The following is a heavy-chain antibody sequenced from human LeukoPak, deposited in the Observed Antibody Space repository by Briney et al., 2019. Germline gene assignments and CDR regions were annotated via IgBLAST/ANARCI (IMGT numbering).Heavy chain of an antibody. CDR2: IYYSGST. J-gene: IGHJ4*02. CDR1: GGSICSSSYY. D-gene: IGHD2-15*01. CDR3: ARHPRYCSGGSCYFDY. V-gene: IGHV4-39*01. Sequence: SETLSLTCTVSGGSICSSSYYWGWTRQPPGKGLEWIGSIYYSGSTYYNPPLKSRVTISVDTSENQFSLKLSSVTAADTAVYYCARHPRYCSGGSCYFDYWGQGTLVTVSS.